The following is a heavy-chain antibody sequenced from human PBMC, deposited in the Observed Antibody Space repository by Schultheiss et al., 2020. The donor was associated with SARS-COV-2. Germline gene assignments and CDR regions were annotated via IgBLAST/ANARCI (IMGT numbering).Heavy chain of an antibody. V-gene: IGHV4-34*01. CDR2: INHSGST. J-gene: IGHJ4*02. D-gene: IGHD5-24*01. CDR3: ARLTGEGRDGYHYFDY. CDR1: GGSISSYY. Sequence: SETLSITCTVSGGSISSYYWSWIRQPPGKGLEWIGEINHSGSTNYNPSLKSRVSISIDTSKNQFSLKLSSVTAADTAVYYCARLTGEGRDGYHYFDYWGQGTLVTVSS.